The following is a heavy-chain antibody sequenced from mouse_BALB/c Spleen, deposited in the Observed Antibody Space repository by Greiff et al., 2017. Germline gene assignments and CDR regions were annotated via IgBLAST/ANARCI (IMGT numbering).Heavy chain of an antibody. CDR3: ARLTTATFFDY. V-gene: IGHV1-69*02. Sequence: VQLQQPGAELVKPGASVKLSCKASGYTFTSYWMHWVKQRPGQGLEWIGEIDPSDSYTNYNQKFKGKATLTVDKSSSTAYMQLSSLTSEDSAVYYCARLTTATFFDYWGQGTTLTVSS. D-gene: IGHD1-2*01. CDR1: GYTFTSYW. CDR2: IDPSDSYT. J-gene: IGHJ2*01.